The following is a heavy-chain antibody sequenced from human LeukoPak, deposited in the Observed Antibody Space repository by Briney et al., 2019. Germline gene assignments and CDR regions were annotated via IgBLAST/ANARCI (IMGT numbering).Heavy chain of an antibody. CDR1: GGTFSSYA. CDR3: ASMSGYPSYYFDY. CDR2: ISAYNGNI. D-gene: IGHD3-3*01. V-gene: IGHV1-18*01. J-gene: IGHJ4*02. Sequence: ASVKVSCKASGGTFSSYAISWVRQAPGQGLEWLGWISAYNGNIDYAQKLQGRVTLTTDTSTSTAYMEVRSLRTDDTAVYYCASMSGYPSYYFDYWGQGTLVTVSS.